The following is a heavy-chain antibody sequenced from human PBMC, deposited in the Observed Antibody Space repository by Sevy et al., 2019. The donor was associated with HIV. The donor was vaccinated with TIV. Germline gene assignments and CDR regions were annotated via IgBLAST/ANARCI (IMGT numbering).Heavy chain of an antibody. D-gene: IGHD1-26*01. CDR3: ARNSGSYYGFELEDWFDP. V-gene: IGHV3-30-3*01. CDR1: GFTFSSYA. Sequence: GGSLRLSCAASGFTFSSYAMHWVRQAPGKGLEWVAVISYDGSNKYYADSVKGRFTISRDNSKNTLYLQMNSLRAGDTAVYYCARNSGSYYGFELEDWFDPWGQGTLVTVSS. J-gene: IGHJ5*02. CDR2: ISYDGSNK.